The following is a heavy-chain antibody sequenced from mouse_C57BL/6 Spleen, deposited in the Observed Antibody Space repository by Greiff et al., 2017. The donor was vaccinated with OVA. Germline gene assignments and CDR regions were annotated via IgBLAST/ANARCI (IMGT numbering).Heavy chain of an antibody. CDR1: GFSLTSYG. J-gene: IGHJ2*01. D-gene: IGHD1-1*01. CDR3: ARHGEYGSSSYYFDY. CDR2: IWSDGST. Sequence: VQVVESGPGLVAPSQSLSITCTVSGFSLTSYGVHWVRQPPGKGLEWLVVIWSDGSTTYNSALKSRLSISKDNSKSQVFLKMNSLQTDDTAMYYCARHGEYGSSSYYFDYWGQGTTLTVSS. V-gene: IGHV2-6-1*01.